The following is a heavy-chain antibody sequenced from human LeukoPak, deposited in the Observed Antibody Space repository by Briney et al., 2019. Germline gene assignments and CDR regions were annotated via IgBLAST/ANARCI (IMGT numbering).Heavy chain of an antibody. CDR3: ARSFSGITIFGVVITPFDY. V-gene: IGHV2-5*01. CDR2: IYWNDDK. Sequence: ESGPTLVKPTQPLTLTCTFSGFSLSTSGVGVGWIRQPPGKALEWLALIYWNDDKRYSPSLKSRLTITKDTSKNQVVLTMTNMDPVDTATYYCARSFSGITIFGVVITPFDYWGQGTLVTVSS. J-gene: IGHJ4*02. CDR1: GFSLSTSGVG. D-gene: IGHD3-3*01.